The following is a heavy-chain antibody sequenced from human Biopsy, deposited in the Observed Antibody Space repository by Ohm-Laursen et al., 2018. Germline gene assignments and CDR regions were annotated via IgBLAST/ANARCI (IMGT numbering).Heavy chain of an antibody. D-gene: IGHD3-16*02. CDR1: GFSLSSHGVG. CDR3: AHVVITYGGIIALDAFDV. CDR2: VYWDNDK. V-gene: IGHV2-5*02. Sequence: PTQTLTLTYAFSGFSLSSHGVGVGWIRQPPGEALEWLAIVYWDNDKRYSPSLWSRLNIRKDASKNRVVPTLTDMDPVDTATYYCAHVVITYGGIIALDAFDVWGQGSMVSVSS. J-gene: IGHJ3*01.